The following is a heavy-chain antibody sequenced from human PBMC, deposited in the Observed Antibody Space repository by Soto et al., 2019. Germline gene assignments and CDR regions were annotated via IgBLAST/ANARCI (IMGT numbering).Heavy chain of an antibody. V-gene: IGHV1-8*01. J-gene: IGHJ4*02. Sequence: QVQLVQSGAEVKKPGASVKVSCKASGYTFTSYDINWVRQATGQGLEWMGWMNPNSGNTAYAQKFQGRVTMTRNTSISTAYMELGSLRSEDTAVYYCARERSSGWYVDYWGQGTLVTVSS. CDR1: GYTFTSYD. CDR2: MNPNSGNT. CDR3: ARERSSGWYVDY. D-gene: IGHD6-19*01.